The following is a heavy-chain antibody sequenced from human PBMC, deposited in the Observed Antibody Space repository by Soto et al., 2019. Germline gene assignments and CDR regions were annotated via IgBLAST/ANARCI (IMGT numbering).Heavy chain of an antibody. CDR1: GYTFTSYV. D-gene: IGHD2-2*01. CDR2: INVGNGNT. CDR3: ARGNQVLDV. J-gene: IGHJ6*02. V-gene: IGHV1-3*05. Sequence: QVHLVQSGAEEKKPGASVKISCKASGYTFTSYVIHWVRQAPGQSLEWMGWINVGNGNTEYSHKLQGRVTITRDTAANTVYMELSSLRYEGTAVYYCARGNQVLDVWGQGTTVTVSS.